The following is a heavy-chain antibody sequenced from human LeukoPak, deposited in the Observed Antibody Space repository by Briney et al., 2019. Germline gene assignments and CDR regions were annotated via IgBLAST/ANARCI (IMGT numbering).Heavy chain of an antibody. V-gene: IGHV1-2*02. J-gene: IGHJ6*03. Sequence: ASVKVSCKASGYTFTGYYMHWVRQAPGQGLEWMGWINPNSGGTNYAQKFQGRVTMTRDTSISTAYMELSRLRSDDTAVYYCARGGWYCSSTSCYYMDVWGKGTMVTVSS. CDR1: GYTFTGYY. CDR2: INPNSGGT. CDR3: ARGGWYCSSTSCYYMDV. D-gene: IGHD2-2*01.